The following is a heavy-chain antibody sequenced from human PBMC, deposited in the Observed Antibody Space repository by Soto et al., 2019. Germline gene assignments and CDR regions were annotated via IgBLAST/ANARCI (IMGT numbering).Heavy chain of an antibody. CDR1: GGSISSYY. D-gene: IGHD5-12*01. J-gene: IGHJ6*02. V-gene: IGHV4-59*01. Sequence: QVQLQESGPGLVKPSETLSLTCTVSGGSISSYYWSWIRQPPGKGLEWIGYIYYSGSTNYNPSLKSRVTISVDTSKNQCSLKLSSVTAADTAVYYCARGGSGYNSYYYYGMDVWGQGTTVTVSS. CDR2: IYYSGST. CDR3: ARGGSGYNSYYYYGMDV.